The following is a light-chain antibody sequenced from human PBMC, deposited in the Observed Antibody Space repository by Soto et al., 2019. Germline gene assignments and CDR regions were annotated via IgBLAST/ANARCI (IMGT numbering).Light chain of an antibody. V-gene: IGLV1-40*01. Sequence: QSVLTQPPSVSGAPGQRVTISCTGSSSNIGAGYDVHWYQQLPGKAPKLLIYGNNNRPSGVPERFSGSNSGNTATLTISRVAAGDEADYYCHVWDGTGNQVVFGGGTKLTVL. CDR1: SSNIGAGYD. CDR2: GNN. CDR3: HVWDGTGNQVV. J-gene: IGLJ2*01.